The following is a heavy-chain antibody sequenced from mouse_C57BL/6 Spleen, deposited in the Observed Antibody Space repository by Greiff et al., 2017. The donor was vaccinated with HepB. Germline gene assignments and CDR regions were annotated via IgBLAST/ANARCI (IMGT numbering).Heavy chain of an antibody. D-gene: IGHD2-3*01. CDR2: IDPSDSET. CDR3: ARGGYDGYGGAMDY. J-gene: IGHJ4*01. CDR1: GYTFTSYW. V-gene: IGHV1-52*01. Sequence: QVQLQQPGAELVRPGSSVKLSCKASGYTFTSYWMHWVKQRPIQGLEWIGNIDPSDSETHYNQKFKDKATLTVDKSSSTAYMQLSSLTSEDSAVYYCARGGYDGYGGAMDYWGQGTSVTVSS.